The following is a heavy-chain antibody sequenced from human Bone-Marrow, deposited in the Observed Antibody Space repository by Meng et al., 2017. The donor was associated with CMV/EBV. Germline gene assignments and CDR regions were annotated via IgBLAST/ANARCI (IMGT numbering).Heavy chain of an antibody. D-gene: IGHD6-13*01. CDR3: AKEGSSSWAYYYYYGMDV. CDR2: IWYDGSNK. Sequence: GESLKISCAASGFTFSSYGMHWVRQAPGKGLEWVAVIWYDGSNKYYADSVKGRFTISRDNSKNTLYLQMNSLRAEDTAVYYCAKEGSSSWAYYYYYGMDVWGQGTTVTVSS. J-gene: IGHJ6*02. CDR1: GFTFSSYG. V-gene: IGHV3-33*06.